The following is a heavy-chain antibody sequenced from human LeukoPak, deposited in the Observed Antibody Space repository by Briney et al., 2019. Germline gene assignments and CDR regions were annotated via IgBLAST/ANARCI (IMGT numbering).Heavy chain of an antibody. CDR3: ARGYYFDSSGSLYYYYYYMDV. CDR2: ISSSGSTI. Sequence: GGSLRLSCAASGFTFSDYYMSWIRQAPGKGLEWVSYISSSGSTIYYADSVKGRFTISRDNAKNSLYLQMNSLRAEDTAVYYCARGYYFDSSGSLYYYYYYMDVWGKGTTVTVSS. J-gene: IGHJ6*03. CDR1: GFTFSDYY. D-gene: IGHD3-22*01. V-gene: IGHV3-11*04.